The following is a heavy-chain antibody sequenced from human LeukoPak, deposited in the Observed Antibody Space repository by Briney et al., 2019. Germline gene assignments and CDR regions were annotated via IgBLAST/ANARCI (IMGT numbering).Heavy chain of an antibody. CDR2: IIPIFGTA. CDR1: GGTFSSYA. Sequence: SVKVSCKASGGTFSSYAISWVRQAPGQGLEWMGGIIPIFGTANYAQKFQGRVTITADESTSTAYMELSSLRSEDTAVYYCAGGPTYYYDSSGYFGDWGQGTLVTVSS. CDR3: AGGPTYYYDSSGYFGD. J-gene: IGHJ4*02. V-gene: IGHV1-69*13. D-gene: IGHD3-22*01.